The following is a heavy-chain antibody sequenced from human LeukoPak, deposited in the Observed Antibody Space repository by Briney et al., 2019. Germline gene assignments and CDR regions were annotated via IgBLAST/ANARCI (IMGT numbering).Heavy chain of an antibody. CDR2: ISAYNGNT. Sequence: GASVKVSCKASGYTFTSYGISWVRQAPGQGLEWMGWISAYNGNTNYAQKLQGRVTMTTDTSTSTAYMKLRSPRSDDTAVYYCAREGPYSDSSRSRFDYWGQGTLVTVSS. CDR3: AREGPYSDSSRSRFDY. CDR1: GYTFTSYG. J-gene: IGHJ4*02. D-gene: IGHD6-6*01. V-gene: IGHV1-18*01.